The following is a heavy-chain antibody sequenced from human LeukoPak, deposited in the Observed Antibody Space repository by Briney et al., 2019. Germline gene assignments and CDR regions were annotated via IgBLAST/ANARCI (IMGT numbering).Heavy chain of an antibody. CDR2: INPNSGGT. CDR1: GYTFTGYY. Sequence: GASVTVSCKASGYTFTGYYMHWVRQAPGQGLEWMGWINPNSGGTNYAQKFQGRVTMTRDTSISTAYMELSRLRSDDTAVYYCARDGYYYDSSGTSWFDPWGQGTLVTVSS. J-gene: IGHJ5*02. D-gene: IGHD3-22*01. CDR3: ARDGYYYDSSGTSWFDP. V-gene: IGHV1-2*02.